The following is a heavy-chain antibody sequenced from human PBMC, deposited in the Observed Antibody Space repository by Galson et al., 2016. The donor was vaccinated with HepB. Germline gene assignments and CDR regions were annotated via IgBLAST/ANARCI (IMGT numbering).Heavy chain of an antibody. CDR3: AKCEVDTVIKMRGWANWFDP. D-gene: IGHD5-18*01. J-gene: IGHJ5*02. CDR1: GFTLSTYA. CDR2: ITSGGST. Sequence: SLRLSCAASGFTLSTYATTWVRQAPGRGLDWVSAITSGGSTHYAESVKGRFTISRDNSKKTLYLQMNSLRAEDTAVYYCAKCEVDTVIKMRGWANWFDPWGQGTLVTVSS. V-gene: IGHV3-23*01.